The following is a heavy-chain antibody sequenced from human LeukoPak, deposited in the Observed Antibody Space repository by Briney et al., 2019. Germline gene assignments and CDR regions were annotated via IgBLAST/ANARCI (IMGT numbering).Heavy chain of an antibody. CDR2: IRSKIYGGTI. CDR1: GFTFSSYA. Sequence: GGSLRLSCAASGFTFSSYAMSWVRQAPGKGPEWVAFIRSKIYGGTIEYAASVKGRFTISRDDSNNIAYLQMNSLETEDTAVYYCTRGTTVNGWYMYYFAHWGRGTQVTVSS. D-gene: IGHD6-19*01. J-gene: IGHJ4*02. V-gene: IGHV3-49*04. CDR3: TRGTTVNGWYMYYFAH.